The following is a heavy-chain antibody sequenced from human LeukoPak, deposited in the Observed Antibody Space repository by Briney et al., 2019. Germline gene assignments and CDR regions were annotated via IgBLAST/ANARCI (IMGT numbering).Heavy chain of an antibody. Sequence: PGGSLRLSCAASGFTFSSYWMHWVRQAPGTGLVWVSRISSDGTNTYYADSVKGRFSISRDNAKDTLYLQMNSLRAEDTAMYYCARVYYCYYMDVWGRGTTVTVSS. J-gene: IGHJ6*03. CDR3: ARVYYCYYMDV. V-gene: IGHV3-74*01. CDR1: GFTFSSYW. CDR2: ISSDGTNT.